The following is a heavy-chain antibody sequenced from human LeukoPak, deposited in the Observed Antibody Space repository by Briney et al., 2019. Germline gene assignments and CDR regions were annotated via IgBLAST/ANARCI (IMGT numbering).Heavy chain of an antibody. CDR1: GGTFSSYA. J-gene: IGHJ3*02. CDR2: IIPIFGTA. Sequence: SVKVSCKASGGTFSSYAISWVRQAPGQGLEWMGGIIPIFGTANYAQKFQGRVTITADESTSIAYMELSSLRSEDTAVYYCARFPFQEMAAFDIWGQGTMVTVSS. CDR3: ARFPFQEMAAFDI. V-gene: IGHV1-69*13. D-gene: IGHD5-24*01.